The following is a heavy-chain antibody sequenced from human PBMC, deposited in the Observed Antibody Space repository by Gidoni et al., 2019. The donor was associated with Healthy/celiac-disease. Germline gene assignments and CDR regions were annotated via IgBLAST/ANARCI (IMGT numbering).Heavy chain of an antibody. V-gene: IGHV3-30*18. CDR3: AKEPSTEQQLAGYYYGMDV. J-gene: IGHJ6*02. Sequence: QVQLVESGGGVVQPGRSLRLSCAASGFTFSSYGLHWVRQAPGKGLELVAVISYDGSNKYYADSVKGRFTISRDNSKNTLYLQMNSLRAEDTAVYYCAKEPSTEQQLAGYYYGMDVWGQGTTVTVSS. CDR1: GFTFSSYG. D-gene: IGHD6-13*01. CDR2: ISYDGSNK.